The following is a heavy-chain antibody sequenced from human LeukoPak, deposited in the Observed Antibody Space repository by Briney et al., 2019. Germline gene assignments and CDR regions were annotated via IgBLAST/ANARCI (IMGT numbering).Heavy chain of an antibody. Sequence: GGSLRLSCAASGFTFSSYAMSWVRQAPGKGLEWVSAISGSGGSTYCADSVKGRFTISRDNSKNTLYLQMNSLRAEDTAVYYCARCSGGSCWYFDYWGQGTLVTVSS. CDR1: GFTFSSYA. D-gene: IGHD2-15*01. CDR2: ISGSGGST. CDR3: ARCSGGSCWYFDY. J-gene: IGHJ4*02. V-gene: IGHV3-23*01.